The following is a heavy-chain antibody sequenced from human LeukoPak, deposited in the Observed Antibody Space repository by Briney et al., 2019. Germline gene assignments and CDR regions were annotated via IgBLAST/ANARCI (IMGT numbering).Heavy chain of an antibody. CDR1: GFTFNNYG. CDR2: ISFDGSDK. D-gene: IGHD3-16*02. J-gene: IGHJ4*02. Sequence: GGSLRLSCAGSGFTFNNYGIHWVRQAPGKGLEWVAVISFDGSDKYYADSVKGRFTISRDNAKNSLYLQMNSLRAEDTAVYYCARVIMITFGGVIVSGSYYFDYWGQGTLVTVSS. V-gene: IGHV3-30*03. CDR3: ARVIMITFGGVIVSGSYYFDY.